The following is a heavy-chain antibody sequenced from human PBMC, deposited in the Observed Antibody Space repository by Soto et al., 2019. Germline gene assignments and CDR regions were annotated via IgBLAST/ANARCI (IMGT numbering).Heavy chain of an antibody. V-gene: IGHV3-73*01. CDR3: GSDTGMAYYGVAV. J-gene: IGHJ6*02. CDR2: IRSKAKSYAT. Sequence: EVQLVESGGGLVQPGGSLKLSCAASGFTFSGSAMHWVRQAPGKGLEWVGRIRSKAKSYATAYAASVNGRFTISRDDSKNTAYLQMNSLKTEDTAVYYCGSDTGMAYYGVAVWGQGTTVTVSS. CDR1: GFTFSGSA. D-gene: IGHD5-18*01.